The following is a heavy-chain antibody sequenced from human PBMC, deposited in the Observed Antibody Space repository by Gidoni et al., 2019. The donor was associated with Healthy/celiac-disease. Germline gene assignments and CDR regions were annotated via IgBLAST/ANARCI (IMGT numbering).Heavy chain of an antibody. CDR3: ASAFLTTAVNFDY. D-gene: IGHD4-4*01. J-gene: IGHJ4*02. CDR1: CGSISSGDYY. CDR2: IYYSGST. Sequence: QVQLQESGPGLVKPSQTLSLTCTVSCGSISSGDYYWSWIRQPPGKGLEWIGYIYYSGSTYYNPSHKSRVTISVDTSKNQFSLKLSSVTAADTAVYYCASAFLTTAVNFDYWGQGTLVTVSS. V-gene: IGHV4-30-4*01.